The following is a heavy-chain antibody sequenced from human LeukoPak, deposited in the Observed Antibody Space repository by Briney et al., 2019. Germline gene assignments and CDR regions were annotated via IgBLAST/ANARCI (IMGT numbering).Heavy chain of an antibody. J-gene: IGHJ3*02. CDR2: ISGSGGST. CDR3: ARRSAFDI. V-gene: IGHV3-23*01. CDR1: GFSLTTYA. Sequence: GGSLRLSCAASGFSLTTYAMGWVREASGKGLQWVSAISGSGGSTYYADSVKGRFTISRDNSKDTLYLQMNSLRAEDTAVFYCARRSAFDIWGQGTLVTVSS.